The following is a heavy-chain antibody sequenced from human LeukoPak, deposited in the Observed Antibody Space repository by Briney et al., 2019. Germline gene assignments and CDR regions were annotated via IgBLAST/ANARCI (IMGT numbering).Heavy chain of an antibody. V-gene: IGHV5-51*01. CDR2: IYPGDSDT. CDR1: GYSFTSHW. J-gene: IGHJ4*02. D-gene: IGHD2-8*01. Sequence: PGESLKISCKGSGYSFTSHWIGWVRQMPGKGLEWMGIIYPGDSDTRYSPSFQGQVTISADKSISTAYLQWSSLKASDTAMYYCARRVDCTNGVCYRDDYFDYWGQGTLVTVSS. CDR3: ARRVDCTNGVCYRDDYFDY.